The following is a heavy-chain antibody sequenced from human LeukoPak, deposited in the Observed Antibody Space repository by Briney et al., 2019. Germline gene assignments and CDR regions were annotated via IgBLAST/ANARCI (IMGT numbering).Heavy chain of an antibody. CDR1: GASITSGGYY. V-gene: IGHV4-31*03. D-gene: IGHD5-24*01. CDR3: AGTVAISRYWFDP. Sequence: SETLSLTCTVSGASITSGGYYLSWIRQHPGKGLEWIGYIYYSGSTSYNPSLKGRVIISQDTSKNQFSLNLSSVTAADTAVYYCAGTVAISRYWFDPWGQGTLVTVSS. J-gene: IGHJ5*02. CDR2: IYYSGST.